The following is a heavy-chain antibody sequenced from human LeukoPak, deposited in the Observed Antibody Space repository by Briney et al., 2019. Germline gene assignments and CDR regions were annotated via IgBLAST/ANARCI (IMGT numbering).Heavy chain of an antibody. CDR1: GFTFDDYA. J-gene: IGHJ4*02. D-gene: IGHD3-3*01. Sequence: GGSLRLSCAASGFTFDDYAMHWVRQAPGKGLEWVSLISGDGGSTYYADSVKGRFTISRDNSKNSLYLQMNSLRTEDTALYYCAKDWSDFWSGSPDYWGQRTLVTVSS. V-gene: IGHV3-43*02. CDR3: AKDWSDFWSGSPDY. CDR2: ISGDGGST.